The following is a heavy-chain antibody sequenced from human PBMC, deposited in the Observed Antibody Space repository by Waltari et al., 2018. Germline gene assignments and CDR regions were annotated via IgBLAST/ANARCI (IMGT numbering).Heavy chain of an antibody. CDR3: PRYCSAVTCYYYYGLDV. Sequence: RQAPGKGLEWVAGISGRGDSTNYADSVKGRFTISRDNSKNMLYLQMNSLRAEDTAIYFCPRYCSAVTCYYYYGLDVWGQGTTVTVSS. CDR2: ISGRGDST. V-gene: IGHV3-23*01. J-gene: IGHJ6*02. D-gene: IGHD2-15*01.